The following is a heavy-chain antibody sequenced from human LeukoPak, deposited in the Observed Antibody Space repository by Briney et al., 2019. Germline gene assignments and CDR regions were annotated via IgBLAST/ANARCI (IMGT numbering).Heavy chain of an antibody. J-gene: IGHJ3*02. V-gene: IGHV1-24*01. D-gene: IGHD1-1*01. CDR3: ATDRLEIYALHI. CDR2: FEPEEGEHGET. CDR1: GYSLSDLS. Sequence: ASVKVSCRVSGYSLSDLSIHWLRHAPEKGLEWMGGFEPEEGEHGETIYAQNFEDRLTLTEDTVTDTAYMELVRLTSEDTAVYYCATDRLEIYALHIWGQGTMVTVSS.